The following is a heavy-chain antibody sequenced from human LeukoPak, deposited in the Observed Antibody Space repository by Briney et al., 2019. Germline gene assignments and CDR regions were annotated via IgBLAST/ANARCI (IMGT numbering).Heavy chain of an antibody. J-gene: IGHJ4*02. CDR1: GYTFTSYY. V-gene: IGHV1-46*01. CDR3: ARTSSFDY. Sequence: GASVKVSCKASGYTFTSYYMHWVRQAPGQGLEWMGIINPSGGSTIYAQKFQGRVTMTRDTSISTAYMDLSSLISDDTAVYYCARTSSFDYWGQGTLVTVSS. D-gene: IGHD2-2*01. CDR2: INPSGGST.